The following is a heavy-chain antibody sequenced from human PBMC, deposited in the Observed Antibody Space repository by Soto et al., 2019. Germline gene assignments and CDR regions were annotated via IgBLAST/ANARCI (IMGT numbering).Heavy chain of an antibody. J-gene: IGHJ6*02. CDR2: VDHRGST. V-gene: IGHV4-34*02. D-gene: IGHD1-7*01. CDR1: GESFSGYY. CDR3: ARYEYGNSLYGVDV. Sequence: QVHLQQRGAGLLKPSETLSLNCVVSGESFSGYYWRWIRQTPGMGLEWIGEVDHRGSTTYNPSLKNRASISIYSSKNLFALELTSVTASDTALYFCARYEYGNSLYGVDVWGQGTRVTVSS.